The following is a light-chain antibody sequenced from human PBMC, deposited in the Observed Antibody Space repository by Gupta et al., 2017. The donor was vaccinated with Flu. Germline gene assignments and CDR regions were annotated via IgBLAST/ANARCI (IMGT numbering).Light chain of an antibody. CDR2: GTS. CDR3: QQYGSSPRT. V-gene: IGKV3-20*01. J-gene: IGKJ1*01. Sequence: DIVLTPSPGTLPLSPGGRAALSCRASLTVRRGFLPGYQQKPGQAPRLLIYGTSTRAADIPDRFSGSGSGTDFTLTISRLETENYAVYYCQQYGSSPRTFGQGTKVEIK. CDR1: LTVRRGF.